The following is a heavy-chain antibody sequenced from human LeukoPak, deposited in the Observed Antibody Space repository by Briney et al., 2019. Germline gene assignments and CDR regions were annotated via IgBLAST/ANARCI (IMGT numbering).Heavy chain of an antibody. D-gene: IGHD3-9*01. CDR1: GFTFSSHA. V-gene: IGHV3-23*01. CDR2: ISGLGDTT. J-gene: IGHJ4*02. CDR3: AKVAIRGDILTGYFALDY. Sequence: GGSLRLSCAASGFTFSSHAMCWVRQAPGKGLEWVSTISGLGDTTYYADSVKGRFTISRDNSRNTLYLQMNSLRGEDTAAYYCAKVAIRGDILTGYFALDYWGLGTLVTVSS.